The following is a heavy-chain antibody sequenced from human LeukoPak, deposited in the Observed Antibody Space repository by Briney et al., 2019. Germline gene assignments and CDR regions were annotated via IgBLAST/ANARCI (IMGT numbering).Heavy chain of an antibody. CDR1: GGSFSGYY. Sequence: SETLSLTCAVYGGSFSGYYWSWIRQPPGKGLEWIGEINHSGSTNYNPSPKSRVTISVDTSKNQFSLKLSSVTAADTAVYYCARCPPYYDILTGYYRYYYYMDVWGKGTTVTVSS. V-gene: IGHV4-34*01. CDR3: ARCPPYYDILTGYYRYYYYMDV. D-gene: IGHD3-9*01. J-gene: IGHJ6*03. CDR2: INHSGST.